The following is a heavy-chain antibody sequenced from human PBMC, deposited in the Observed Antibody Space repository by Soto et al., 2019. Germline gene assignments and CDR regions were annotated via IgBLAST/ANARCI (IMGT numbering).Heavy chain of an antibody. CDR2: IYYSGST. D-gene: IGHD6-13*01. CDR3: ARRHGSSFDY. V-gene: IGHV4-59*08. Sequence: SETLSLTCTVSGGSISSYYWSWIRQPPGKGLEWIGYIYYSGSTNYNPSLKSRVTISVDTSKNQFSLKLSSVTAADTAVYYCARRHGSSFDYWGQGTLVTVSS. J-gene: IGHJ4*02. CDR1: GGSISSYY.